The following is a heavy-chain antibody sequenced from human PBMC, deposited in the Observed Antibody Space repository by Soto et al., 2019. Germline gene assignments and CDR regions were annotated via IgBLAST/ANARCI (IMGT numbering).Heavy chain of an antibody. CDR3: GRTAMGSLDY. J-gene: IGHJ4*02. D-gene: IGHD2-2*01. Sequence: SETLSLTCTVSGGSISSYYWSWIRQPPGKGLEWIGYIYYSGSTNYNPSLKSRVTISVDTSKNQFSLKLSSVTAADTAVYYCGRTAMGSLDYWGQGTLVTVPS. CDR2: IYYSGST. CDR1: GGSISSYY. V-gene: IGHV4-59*08.